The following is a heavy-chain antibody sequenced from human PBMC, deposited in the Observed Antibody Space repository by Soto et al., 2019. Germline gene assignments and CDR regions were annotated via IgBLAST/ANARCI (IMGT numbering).Heavy chain of an antibody. CDR2: INHSGST. D-gene: IGHD3-3*01. CDR3: ARVGTIFGVVYYYYGMDV. CDR1: GGSFSGYY. J-gene: IGHJ6*02. V-gene: IGHV4-34*01. Sequence: PSETLSLTCAVYGGSFSGYYWSWIRQPPGKGLEWIGEINHSGSTNYNPSLKSRVTISVDTSKNQFSLKLSSVTAADTAVYYCARVGTIFGVVYYYYGMDVWGQGTTVTVSS.